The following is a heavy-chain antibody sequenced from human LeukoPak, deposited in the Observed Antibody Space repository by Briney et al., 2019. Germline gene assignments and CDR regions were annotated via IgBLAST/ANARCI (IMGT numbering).Heavy chain of an antibody. V-gene: IGHV1-2*02. CDR2: INPNSGGT. J-gene: IGHJ4*02. Sequence: GASVKVSCKASGYTFTDYYIHWVRQAPGQGLEWMGWINPNSGGTNYAQKFQGRVTKTRDTSISTAYMELSGLRSDDTAVFYCARVSSNWDTYFHYWGQGSLVTVSS. CDR3: ARVSSNWDTYFHY. D-gene: IGHD7-27*01. CDR1: GYTFTDYY.